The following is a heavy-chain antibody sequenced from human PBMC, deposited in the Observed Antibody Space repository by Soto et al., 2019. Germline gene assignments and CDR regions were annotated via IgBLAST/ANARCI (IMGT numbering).Heavy chain of an antibody. Sequence: PGGSLRLSCAASGFTFSGYGMSWVRQAPGKGLEWVSTISGSGDRTHYADSVKGRFTISRDNSKNTLYLQMNSLRAEDTALYYCAKSNPVFVVVIDYYYYCMDVWGQGTTVTVSS. J-gene: IGHJ6*02. V-gene: IGHV3-23*01. CDR2: ISGSGDRT. D-gene: IGHD3-3*01. CDR3: AKSNPVFVVVIDYYYYCMDV. CDR1: GFTFSGYG.